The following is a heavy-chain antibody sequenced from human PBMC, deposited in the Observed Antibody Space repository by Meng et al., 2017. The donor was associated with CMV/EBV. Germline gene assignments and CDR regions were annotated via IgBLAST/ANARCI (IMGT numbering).Heavy chain of an antibody. J-gene: IGHJ5*01. Sequence: FTFDAYAMHWVRQAPGKGLEWVSLITWHGDSTYYGDSVKGRFTISRDNSKNSLYLQMNSLRTEDTAFYYCARERRMWELRTPWFDSWGQGTLVTVSS. V-gene: IGHV3-43D*03. CDR2: ITWHGDST. CDR3: ARERRMWELRTPWFDS. D-gene: IGHD1-26*01. CDR1: FTFDAYA.